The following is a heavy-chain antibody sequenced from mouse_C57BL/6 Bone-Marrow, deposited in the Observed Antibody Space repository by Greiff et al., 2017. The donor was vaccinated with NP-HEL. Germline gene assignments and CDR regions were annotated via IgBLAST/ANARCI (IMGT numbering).Heavy chain of an antibody. CDR3: ARELRLQAWFAY. V-gene: IGHV5-4*01. J-gene: IGHJ3*01. Sequence: EVQLVESGGGLVKPGGSLKLSCAASGFTFSSYAMSWVRQTPEKRLEWVATISDGGSYTYYPDNVKGRFTISRDNAKNNLYLQMSHLKSEDTAMYYCARELRLQAWFAYWGQGTLVTVSA. CDR2: ISDGGSYT. D-gene: IGHD3-2*02. CDR1: GFTFSSYA.